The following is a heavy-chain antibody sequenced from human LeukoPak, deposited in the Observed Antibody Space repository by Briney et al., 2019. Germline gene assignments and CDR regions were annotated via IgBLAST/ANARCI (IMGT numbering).Heavy chain of an antibody. V-gene: IGHV2-5*02. CDR2: IFWDDDK. CDR1: GFSLNTNGVA. Sequence: KSGPTLVKPTQTLTLTCTFSGFSLNTNGVAVGWIRQPPGKALEWLALIFWDDDKRYSPSLKSRLTITQDTSKNQVVLTMTNMDPVDTATYFCAHCLRSSHYDSSGYSFDYWGQGTLVTVSS. CDR3: AHCLRSSHYDSSGYSFDY. J-gene: IGHJ4*02. D-gene: IGHD3-22*01.